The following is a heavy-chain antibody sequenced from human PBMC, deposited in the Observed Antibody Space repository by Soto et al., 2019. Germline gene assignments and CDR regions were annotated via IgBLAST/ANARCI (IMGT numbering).Heavy chain of an antibody. J-gene: IGHJ5*02. CDR2: ISWNSGSI. Sequence: EVQLVESGGGLVQPGRSLRLSCAASGFTFDDYAMHWVRQAPGKGLEWVSGISWNSGSIGYADSVKGRFTISRDNAKNSLYLQMNGLRAEDTALYYCAKDSVWFGELSEFWFDPWGQGTLVTVSS. V-gene: IGHV3-9*01. CDR1: GFTFDDYA. CDR3: AKDSVWFGELSEFWFDP. D-gene: IGHD3-10*01.